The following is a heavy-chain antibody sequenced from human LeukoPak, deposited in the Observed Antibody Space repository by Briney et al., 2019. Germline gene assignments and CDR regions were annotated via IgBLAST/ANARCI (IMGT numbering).Heavy chain of an antibody. J-gene: IGHJ3*02. V-gene: IGHV4-59*01. Sequence: SETLSLTCTVSGGSISSYYWSWIRQPPGKGLEWIGYIYYSGSTNYNPSLKSRVTISVDTSKNQFSLKLSSVTAADTAVYYCARDRRTVVTPRGSPLAFDIWGQGTMVTVSS. CDR1: GGSISSYY. CDR2: IYYSGST. D-gene: IGHD4-23*01. CDR3: ARDRRTVVTPRGSPLAFDI.